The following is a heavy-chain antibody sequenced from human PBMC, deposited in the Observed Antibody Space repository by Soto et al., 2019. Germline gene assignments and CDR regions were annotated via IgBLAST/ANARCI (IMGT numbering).Heavy chain of an antibody. Sequence: QVQLQESGPGLVKPSQTLSLTCTVSGGSISSGDYYWSWIRQPPGKGLEWIGYIYYSGSTHYNPSLRSRVTISVDTSKNRFSLNLRSGTPADTAVYSWATVPPEGSRLAPSGRGTLVTASS. J-gene: IGHJ5*02. V-gene: IGHV4-30-4*01. CDR1: GGSISSGDYY. CDR2: IYYSGST. D-gene: IGHD1-26*01. CDR3: ATVPPEGSRLAP.